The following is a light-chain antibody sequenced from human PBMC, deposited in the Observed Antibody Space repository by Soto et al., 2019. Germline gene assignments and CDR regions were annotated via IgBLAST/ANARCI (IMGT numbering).Light chain of an antibody. J-gene: IGKJ1*01. CDR2: GAS. CDR1: QTIGTN. CDR3: QQYASSSWP. Sequence: EIVMTQSPATLSVSPGGRATLSCRASQTIGTNLVWYRQRPGQAPRPRIQGASARATGIPAMFSGSGSGTDFTLTISRLVPDDFAVYYCQQYASSSWPFAQGTKADI. V-gene: IGKV3-15*01.